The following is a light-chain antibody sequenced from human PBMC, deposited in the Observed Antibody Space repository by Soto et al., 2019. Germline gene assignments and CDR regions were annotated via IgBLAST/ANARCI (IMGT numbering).Light chain of an antibody. J-gene: IGKJ1*01. CDR3: QQCVGSTPWT. Sequence: EIVLTQSPGTLSLSPGDIATLSCRASQSFSTSYLAWYQQKPGKAPRLLIYGASTRATGIPDRFSGSGSGTDFNLPISRLGREAFGVYSRQQCVGSTPWTFGQGTKVEIK. CDR1: QSFSTSY. CDR2: GAS. V-gene: IGKV3-20*01.